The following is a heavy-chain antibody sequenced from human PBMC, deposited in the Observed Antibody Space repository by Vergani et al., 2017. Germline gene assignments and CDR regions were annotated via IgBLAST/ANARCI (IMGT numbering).Heavy chain of an antibody. V-gene: IGHV4-39*01. J-gene: IGHJ6*02. CDR2: IYYSGST. Sequence: QVQLVESGPGLVKPSETLSLICTVSGGSINPSSSFWGWLRQTPGKGLEWIGSIYYSGSTYYNPSLKSRFSISVDTSKNQFSLKLSSLTAADSAVYYCARHDSGHYDSYYYGLDVWGQGTTVTVSS. CDR1: GGSINPSSSF. D-gene: IGHD3-3*01. CDR3: ARHDSGHYDSYYYGLDV.